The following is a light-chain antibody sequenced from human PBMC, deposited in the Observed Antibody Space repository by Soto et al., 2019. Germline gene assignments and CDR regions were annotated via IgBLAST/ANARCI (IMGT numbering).Light chain of an antibody. CDR1: RIWSSSN. V-gene: IGKV3-20*01. CDR3: QRYGSSPLIT. CDR2: GAS. Sequence: IVLTQSPGTLSLSPGERATLSCRASRIWSSSNLVWYQQKPGQAPRLPIYGASRRATGIPDRFSGSASGTDFTLTISRMEPGDFAVYYCQRYGSSPLITFGQGTRLEN. J-gene: IGKJ5*01.